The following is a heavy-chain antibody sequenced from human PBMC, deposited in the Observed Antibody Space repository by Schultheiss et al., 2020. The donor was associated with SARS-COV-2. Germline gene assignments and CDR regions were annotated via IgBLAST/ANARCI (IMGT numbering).Heavy chain of an antibody. CDR3: ARRVATGPAPFDY. CDR2: ISSSSSYI. Sequence: GESLKISCVGSGFSLSTYSMNWVRQAPGKGLEWVSSISSSSSYIYYADSVKGRFTISRDNSKNTVFLQMNSLRVDDTAVYYCARRVATGPAPFDYWGQGTLVTVSS. CDR1: GFSLSTYS. D-gene: IGHD5-12*01. J-gene: IGHJ4*02. V-gene: IGHV3-21*01.